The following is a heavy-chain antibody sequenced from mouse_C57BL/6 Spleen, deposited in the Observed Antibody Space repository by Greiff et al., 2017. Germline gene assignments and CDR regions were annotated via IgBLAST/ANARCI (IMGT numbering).Heavy chain of an antibody. J-gene: IGHJ4*01. V-gene: IGHV1-15*01. CDR3: TRLSPYGSSYVAMAY. CDR2: IDPETGGT. D-gene: IGHD1-1*01. CDR1: GYTFTDYE. Sequence: QVQLKQSGAELVRPGASVTLSCKASGYTFTDYEMHWVKQTPVHGLEWIGAIDPETGGTAYNHKFKGKAILTADKSSSTAYMELRSLTSEDSAVYYCTRLSPYGSSYVAMAYWGQGTSVTVSS.